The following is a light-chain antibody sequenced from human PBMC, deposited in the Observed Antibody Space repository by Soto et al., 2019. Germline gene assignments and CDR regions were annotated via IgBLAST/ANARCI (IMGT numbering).Light chain of an antibody. Sequence: QSALTQPASVSGSPGQSITISCTGTSSDVGGYNYVSWYQHHAGQAPRLMIYASSNRPSGVSHRFSGSRSGNTASLTISGLQAEDEADYYCSSYTSGTTLYFFGTGTKLTVL. CDR1: SSDVGGYNY. CDR3: SSYTSGTTLYF. V-gene: IGLV2-14*01. J-gene: IGLJ1*01. CDR2: ASS.